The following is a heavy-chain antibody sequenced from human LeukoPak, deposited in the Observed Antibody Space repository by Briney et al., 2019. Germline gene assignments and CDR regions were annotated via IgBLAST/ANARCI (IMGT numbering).Heavy chain of an antibody. V-gene: IGHV3-30-3*01. CDR2: ISYDGSNK. D-gene: IGHD3-16*01. CDR1: GFTFSSYA. Sequence: GGSLRLSCAASGFTFSSYAMHWVRQAPGKGLEWVAVISYDGSNKYYADSVKGRFTISRDNSKNTLYLQMNSLRAEDTAVYYCARVGARGYFEYWGQGTLVTVSS. J-gene: IGHJ4*02. CDR3: ARVGARGYFEY.